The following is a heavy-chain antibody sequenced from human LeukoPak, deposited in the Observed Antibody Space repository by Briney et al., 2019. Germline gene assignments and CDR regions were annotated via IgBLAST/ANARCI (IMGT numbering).Heavy chain of an antibody. J-gene: IGHJ4*02. CDR2: IGGSGDTA. CDR1: GFTFSSYA. V-gene: IGHV3-23*01. CDR3: AKPFYNGNYFYYFDY. Sequence: PGGSLRLSCAASGFTFSSYAMNWVRQAPGKGLEWVSTIGGSGDTAYYADSVKGRFTISRDNSTSTLFLQLNSLRAEDTAIYYCAKPFYNGNYFYYFDYWGQGTLVTVSS. D-gene: IGHD1-7*01.